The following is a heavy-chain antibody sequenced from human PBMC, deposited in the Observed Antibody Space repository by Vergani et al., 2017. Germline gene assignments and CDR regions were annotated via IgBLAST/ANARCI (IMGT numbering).Heavy chain of an antibody. CDR1: GGSISPYY. CDR3: ARNPYCGGDCYSDAFDI. V-gene: IGHV4-59*01. D-gene: IGHD2-21*02. CDR2: NYYSGST. Sequence: QVQLQESGPGLVKPSETLSLTCIVSGGSISPYYWSWIRQPPGKGLEWLGYNYYSGSTNYNPSLKSRVTISVDTSKNQFSLKLSSVTAADTAVYYCARNPYCGGDCYSDAFDIWGQGTMVTVSS. J-gene: IGHJ3*02.